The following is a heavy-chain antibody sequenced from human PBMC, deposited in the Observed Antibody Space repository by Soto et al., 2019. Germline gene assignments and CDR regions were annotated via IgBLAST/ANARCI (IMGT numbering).Heavy chain of an antibody. D-gene: IGHD5-12*01. CDR2: IIPIFGTA. CDR3: ARYGGYSGYGAFDI. CDR1: GGTFSSYA. Sequence: SLKVSCKASGGTFSSYAISWVRQAPGQGLEWMGGIIPIFGTANYAQKFQGRVTITADESTSTAYMELSSLRSEDTAVYYCARYGGYSGYGAFDIWGEGTIFTVS. J-gene: IGHJ3*02. V-gene: IGHV1-69*13.